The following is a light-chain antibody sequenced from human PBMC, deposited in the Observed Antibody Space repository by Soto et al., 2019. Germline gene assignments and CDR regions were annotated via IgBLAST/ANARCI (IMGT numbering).Light chain of an antibody. CDR2: EVT. CDR1: SSDVGAYNY. V-gene: IGLV2-8*01. CDR3: SSHAGVINVV. J-gene: IGLJ3*02. Sequence: QSALTQPASVSGSPGQSITISCTGTSSDVGAYNYVSWYQQSPGKAPRLMIYEVTKRPSGVPDRFSGSKSGNTASLTVSGLQAEDEADYYCSSHAGVINVVFGGGTKLTVL.